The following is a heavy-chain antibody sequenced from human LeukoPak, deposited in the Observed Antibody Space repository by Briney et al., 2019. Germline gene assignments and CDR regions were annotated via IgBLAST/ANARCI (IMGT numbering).Heavy chain of an antibody. CDR3: ARGRGARGPNYYDSSGYPRRGAFDI. Sequence: SETLSLTCAVYGGSFSGYYWSWIRQPPGKGLEWIGEINHSGSTNYNPSLKSRVTISVDTSENQFSLKLSSVTAADTAVYYCARGRGARGPNYYDSSGYPRRGAFDIWGQGTMVTVSS. CDR1: GGSFSGYY. D-gene: IGHD3-22*01. CDR2: INHSGST. V-gene: IGHV4-34*01. J-gene: IGHJ3*02.